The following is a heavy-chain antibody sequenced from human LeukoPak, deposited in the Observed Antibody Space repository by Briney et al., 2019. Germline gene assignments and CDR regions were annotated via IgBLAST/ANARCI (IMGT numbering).Heavy chain of an antibody. J-gene: IGHJ3*02. CDR2: FDPEDGET. D-gene: IGHD5-24*01. CDR1: GYSLTELS. V-gene: IGHV1-24*01. Sequence: ASVKVSCKVSGYSLTELSTHWVRQAPGKGLEWMGGFDPEDGETVYAQKFQGRVTMTEDTFTDTAYMELSSLISEDTAVYYCARVRDGYNDAYDIWGQGTMVTVTS. CDR3: ARVRDGYNDAYDI.